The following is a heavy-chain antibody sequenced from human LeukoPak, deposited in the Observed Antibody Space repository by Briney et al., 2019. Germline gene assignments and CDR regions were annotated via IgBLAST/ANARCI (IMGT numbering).Heavy chain of an antibody. Sequence: GESLKISCKGSGYSFTSYWIGWVRQMPGKGLEWMGIIYPGDSDTRYSPSFQGQVTISADKSISTAYLQWSSLKASDTAMYYCASSQRQLILFPLFWGQGTLVTVSS. D-gene: IGHD6-13*01. J-gene: IGHJ4*02. V-gene: IGHV5-51*01. CDR3: ASSQRQLILFPLF. CDR1: GYSFTSYW. CDR2: IYPGDSDT.